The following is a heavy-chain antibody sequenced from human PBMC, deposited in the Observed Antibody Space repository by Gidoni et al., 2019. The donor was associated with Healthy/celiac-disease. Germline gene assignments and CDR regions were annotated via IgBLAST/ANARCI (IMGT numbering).Heavy chain of an antibody. CDR3: ARDVVETTRGYGIDV. V-gene: IGHV4-4*07. CDR1: AGSISSYY. CDR2: IYTSGRT. D-gene: IGHD3-10*01. J-gene: IGHJ6*02. Sequence: QVQLQASGPGLVKPSETLSLTCTVSAGSISSYYWSWIRPPAGKGLAWIGRIYTSGRTNYNPPLKRRVTMAVDTSKNQFSLKLSSVAGADTAVYYCARDVVETTRGYGIDVWGQGTTVTVSS.